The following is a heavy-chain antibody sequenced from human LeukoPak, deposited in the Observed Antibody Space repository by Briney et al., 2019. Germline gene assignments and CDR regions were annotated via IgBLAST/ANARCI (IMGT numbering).Heavy chain of an antibody. V-gene: IGHV4-31*03. J-gene: IGHJ4*02. CDR2: IYYSGST. CDR1: GGSISSGGFY. CDR3: ARGLSYYDTSPYGQ. Sequence: PSQTLSLTCTVSGGSISSGGFYWNWMRQRPGKGLEWIGYIYYSGSTYYNPSLKSRVTISLDTSKNQFSLRLSSVTAADTAVYYCARGLSYYDTSPYGQWGPGTLVTVSS. D-gene: IGHD3-22*01.